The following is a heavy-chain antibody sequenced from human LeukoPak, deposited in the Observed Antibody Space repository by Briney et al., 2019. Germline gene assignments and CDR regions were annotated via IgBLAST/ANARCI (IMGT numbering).Heavy chain of an antibody. CDR3: ARENGGSDY. V-gene: IGHV4-34*01. Sequence: SETLSLTCAVYGGSFSGYYWSWIRQPPGKGLGWIGEINHSGSTNYNPSLESRVTMSVDTSKNQFSLKLSSVTAADTAVYYCARENGGSDYWGQGTLVTVSS. CDR1: GGSFSGYY. D-gene: IGHD4-23*01. CDR2: INHSGST. J-gene: IGHJ4*02.